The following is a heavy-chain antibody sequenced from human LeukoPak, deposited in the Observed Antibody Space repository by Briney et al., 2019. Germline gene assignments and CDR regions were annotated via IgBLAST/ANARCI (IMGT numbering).Heavy chain of an antibody. J-gene: IGHJ4*02. CDR1: GGSFSGYY. CDR3: ARVRLSRYYDSSGYSDY. CDR2: INHSGST. Sequence: PSETLSLTCAVYGGSFSGYYWSWIRQPPGKGLEWIGEINHSGSTNYNPSLKSRVTISVDTSKNQFSLKLSSVTAADTAVYYCARVRLSRYYDSSGYSDYWGQGTLVTVSS. D-gene: IGHD3-22*01. V-gene: IGHV4-34*01.